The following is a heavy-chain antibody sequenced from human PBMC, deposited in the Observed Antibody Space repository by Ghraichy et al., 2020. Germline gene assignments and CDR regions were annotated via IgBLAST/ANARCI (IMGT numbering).Heavy chain of an antibody. V-gene: IGHV4-59*02. CDR1: GGSVSGYY. Sequence: SETLSLTCTVSGGSVSGYYWSWVRQPPGKGLEWIGHISHSGSTNYNPSLYSRATISVDTSKNQVSLRLRFVTAADTAVYYCARVKLGIAASDVWGQGTMVTVSS. D-gene: IGHD6-13*01. J-gene: IGHJ3*01. CDR3: ARVKLGIAASDV. CDR2: ISHSGST.